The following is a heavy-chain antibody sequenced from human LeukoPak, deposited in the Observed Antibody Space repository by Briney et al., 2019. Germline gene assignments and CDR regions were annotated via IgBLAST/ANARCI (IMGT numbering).Heavy chain of an antibody. CDR2: ISSSGSTI. Sequence: GGSLRLSCAASEFTFSSYAMSWVRQAPGKGLEWVSYISSSGSTIYYADSVKGRFTISRDNAKNSLYLRMNSLRAEDTAVYYCAELGITMIGGVWGKGTTVTISS. CDR3: AELGITMIGGV. V-gene: IGHV3-48*03. CDR1: EFTFSSYA. D-gene: IGHD3-10*02. J-gene: IGHJ6*04.